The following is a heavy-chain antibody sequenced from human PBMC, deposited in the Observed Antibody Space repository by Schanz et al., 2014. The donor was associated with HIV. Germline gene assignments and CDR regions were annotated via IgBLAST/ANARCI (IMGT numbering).Heavy chain of an antibody. CDR1: GFIFRTHG. CDR3: AKVGRIYSTTWIDY. V-gene: IGHV3-30*18. D-gene: IGHD2-2*01. Sequence: QVRLVETGGGVVQPGRSLRLSCAASGFIFRTHGMHWVRQAPGKGLEWVADISYDGSIEYYADSVKGRFTISRDNSKNTLYLQMNSLRSEDTAVYYCAKVGRIYSTTWIDYWGQGTLVTVSS. J-gene: IGHJ4*02. CDR2: ISYDGSIE.